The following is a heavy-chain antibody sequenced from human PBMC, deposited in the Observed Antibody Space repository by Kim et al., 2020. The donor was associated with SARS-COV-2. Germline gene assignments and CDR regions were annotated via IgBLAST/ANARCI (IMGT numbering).Heavy chain of an antibody. CDR3: ARGDSGDYRMFDY. V-gene: IGHV3-20*01. CDR1: GFTFDDYG. CDR2: IDWNGVST. Sequence: GGSLRLSCAASGFTFDDYGMSWVRQAPGKGLEWGSGIDWNGVSTGYADSVKGRFTISRDNAKNSLYLQMNSLRAEDTALYHCARGDSGDYRMFDYWGQGTLVTVSS. J-gene: IGHJ4*02. D-gene: IGHD4-17*01.